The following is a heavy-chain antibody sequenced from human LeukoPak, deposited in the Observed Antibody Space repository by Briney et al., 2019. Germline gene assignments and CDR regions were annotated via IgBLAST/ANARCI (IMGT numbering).Heavy chain of an antibody. CDR3: ARPVGYCSSANCYEYFDY. Sequence: PSDTLSLTCTVSGGSITSSSSYWGWIRKPPGKGLERLGSNYFSGSTYYHPSLKSRATLAVDTSKNQFSLKLSSVTAADTAVYYCARPVGYCSSANCYEYFDYWGQGTLLTVSS. J-gene: IGHJ4*02. CDR1: GGSITSSSSY. V-gene: IGHV4-39*01. CDR2: NYFSGST. D-gene: IGHD2-2*01.